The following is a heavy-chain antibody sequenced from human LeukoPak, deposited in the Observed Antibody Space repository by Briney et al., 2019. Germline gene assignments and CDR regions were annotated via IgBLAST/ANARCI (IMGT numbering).Heavy chain of an antibody. CDR3: AKDPTPLRTIFWLNYFDY. J-gene: IGHJ4*02. CDR1: GFTFSSYA. CDR2: ISYDGSNK. Sequence: GGSLRLSCAASGFTFSSYAMHWVRQAPGKGLEWVAVISYDGSNKYYADSVKGRFTISRDNSKNTLYLQMNSLRAEDTAVYYCAKDPTPLRTIFWLNYFDYWGQGTLVTVSS. V-gene: IGHV3-30-3*01. D-gene: IGHD3-9*01.